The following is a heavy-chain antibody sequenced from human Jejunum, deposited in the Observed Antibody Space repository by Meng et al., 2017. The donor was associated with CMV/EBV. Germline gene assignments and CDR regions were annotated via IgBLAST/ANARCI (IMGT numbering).Heavy chain of an antibody. D-gene: IGHD4-17*01. J-gene: IGHJ1*01. CDR3: AASGYGDPQH. CDR2: ISSTGTHI. Sequence: LSCVASGFTFSSYSMSWVRQAPGKGLEWVSSISSTGTHIYYADSVKGRFTISRDNAKNSLYVQMNSLRVEDTAVYYCAASGYGDPQHRGQGTLVTVS. CDR1: GFTFSSYS. V-gene: IGHV3-21*01.